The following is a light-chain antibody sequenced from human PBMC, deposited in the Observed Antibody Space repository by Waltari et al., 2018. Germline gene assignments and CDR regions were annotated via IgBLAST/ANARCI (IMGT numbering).Light chain of an antibody. CDR3: QQLNSYPLT. V-gene: IGKV1-9*01. CDR1: QDISSY. CDR2: TAS. Sequence: DIQLTQSPSFLSASVGDRVTITCRASQDISSYLSWYQQKPGKAPNLLIYTASTLQSAVPSRFSGSRSGTEFTLTISSLQPEDFATYYCQQLNSYPLTFGQGTRLDIK. J-gene: IGKJ5*01.